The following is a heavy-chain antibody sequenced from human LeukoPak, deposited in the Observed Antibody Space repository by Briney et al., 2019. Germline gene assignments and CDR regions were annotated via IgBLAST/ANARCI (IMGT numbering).Heavy chain of an antibody. D-gene: IGHD3-10*01. Sequence: SVKVSCKASGGTFSSYAISWMRQAPGQGREWMGRIIPIFGTANYAQKFQGRVTITTDESTSTAYMELSSLRSEDTAVYYCARESSGSLSWFDPWGQGTLVTVSS. CDR1: GGTFSSYA. CDR3: ARESSGSLSWFDP. CDR2: IIPIFGTA. V-gene: IGHV1-69*05. J-gene: IGHJ5*02.